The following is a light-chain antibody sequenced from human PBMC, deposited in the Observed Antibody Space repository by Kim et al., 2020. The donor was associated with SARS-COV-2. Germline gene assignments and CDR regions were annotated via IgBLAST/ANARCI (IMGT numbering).Light chain of an antibody. CDR1: SSNIGSNT. V-gene: IGLV1-44*01. Sequence: GQRVTITCSGSSSNIGSNTVNWYQQPPGTAPKILIYSNNQRPSGVPDRFSGSKSGTSASLAISGLQSEDEADYYCAAWDDSLNGVVFGGGTQLTVL. CDR2: SNN. J-gene: IGLJ2*01. CDR3: AAWDDSLNGVV.